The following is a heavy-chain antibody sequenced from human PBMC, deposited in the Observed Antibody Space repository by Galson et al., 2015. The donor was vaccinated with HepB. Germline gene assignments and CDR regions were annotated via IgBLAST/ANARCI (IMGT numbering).Heavy chain of an antibody. CDR2: ISGSGIST. CDR3: AKVGSMVSYPYYYYGMDV. D-gene: IGHD2-8*01. Sequence: SLRLSCAASGFTFDMYAMSWVRQAPGKGLEWVSAISGSGISTSYADSVKGRFTISRDSSRNTLYLQMNSLRAEDTAVYYCAKVGSMVSYPYYYYGMDVWGQGTTVTVS. CDR1: GFTFDMYA. V-gene: IGHV3-23*01. J-gene: IGHJ6*02.